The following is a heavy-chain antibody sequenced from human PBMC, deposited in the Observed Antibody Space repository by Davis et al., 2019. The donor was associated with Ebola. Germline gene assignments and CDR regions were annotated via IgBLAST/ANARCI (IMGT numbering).Heavy chain of an antibody. D-gene: IGHD5-24*01. Sequence: SETLSLTCTVSGGSISSYYWSWIRQPPGKGLEWIGYIYYSGSTNYNPSLKSRVTISVDTSKNQFSLKLSSVTAADTAVYYCARYVEMTFDYWGQGTLVTVSS. J-gene: IGHJ4*02. CDR2: IYYSGST. CDR1: GGSISSYY. V-gene: IGHV4-59*01. CDR3: ARYVEMTFDY.